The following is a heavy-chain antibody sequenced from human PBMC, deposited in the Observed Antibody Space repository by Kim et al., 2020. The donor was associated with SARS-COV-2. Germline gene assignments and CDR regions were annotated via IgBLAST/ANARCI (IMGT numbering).Heavy chain of an antibody. CDR1: GGSISSGGYY. J-gene: IGHJ4*02. Sequence: SETLSLTCTVSGGSISSGGYYWSWIRQHPGKGLEWIGYIYYSGSTYYNPSLKSRVTISVDTSKNQFSLKLSSVTAADTAVYYCARVSVVGATGYRQYYFDYWGQGTLVTVSS. CDR2: IYYSGST. D-gene: IGHD1-26*01. V-gene: IGHV4-31*03. CDR3: ARVSVVGATGYRQYYFDY.